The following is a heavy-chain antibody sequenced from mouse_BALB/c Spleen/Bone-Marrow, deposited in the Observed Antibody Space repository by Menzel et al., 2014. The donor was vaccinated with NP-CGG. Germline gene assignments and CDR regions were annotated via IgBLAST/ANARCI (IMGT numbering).Heavy chain of an antibody. D-gene: IGHD1-1*01. CDR2: INPDSSTI. CDR1: GFDFSRYW. J-gene: IGHJ2*01. V-gene: IGHV4-1*02. CDR3: ARLYYYGNFAY. Sequence: DVKLQESGGGLVQPGGSLKLSCAASGFDFSRYWMSWVRQAPGKGLEWIGEINPDSSTINYTPSLKDKFITSRDNAKNTLYLQMSKVRSEDTALYYCARLYYYGNFAYWGQGTTLTVSS.